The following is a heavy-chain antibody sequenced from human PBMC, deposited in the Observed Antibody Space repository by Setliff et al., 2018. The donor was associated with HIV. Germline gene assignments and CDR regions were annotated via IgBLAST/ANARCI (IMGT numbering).Heavy chain of an antibody. CDR2: INPSGGST. D-gene: IGHD6-13*01. V-gene: IGHV1-46*01. CDR1: GYIFTSYY. Sequence: ASVKVSCKASGYIFTSYYMHWVRQAPGQGLEWLGVINPSGGSTDYAQTFKDRVTMTKDTSTATVNMDLRSQTSDDTAVYYCARGGVAAAYKRDINFWGQGTMVTVSS. J-gene: IGHJ3*01. CDR3: ARGGVAAAYKRDINF.